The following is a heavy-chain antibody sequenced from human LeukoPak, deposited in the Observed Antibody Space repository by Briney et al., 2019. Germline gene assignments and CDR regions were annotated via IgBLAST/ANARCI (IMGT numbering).Heavy chain of an antibody. D-gene: IGHD3-10*01. J-gene: IGHJ6*03. CDR3: ASAGMVRGPYYYYMDV. CDR2: IYYSGST. CDR1: GGSISSYY. V-gene: IGHV4-59*01. Sequence: SETLSLTCTVSGGSISSYYWSWIRQPPGKGLEWIGYIYYSGSTNYNPSLKSRVTISVDTSKNQFPLKLSSVTAADTAVYYCASAGMVRGPYYYYMDVWGKGTTVTVSS.